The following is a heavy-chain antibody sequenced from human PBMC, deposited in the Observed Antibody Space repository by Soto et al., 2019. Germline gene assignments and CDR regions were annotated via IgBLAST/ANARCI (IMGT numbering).Heavy chain of an antibody. D-gene: IGHD6-13*01. Sequence: QVQLVESGGGVVQPGRSLRLSCAASGFTFSSYAMHWVRQAPGKGLEWVAVISYDGSNKYYADSVKGRFTISRDNSKSTLYLQMNSLRAEDTPVYYCARDQQPKTTIYYVMDVWGRGTKVTVSS. V-gene: IGHV3-30-3*01. J-gene: IGHJ6*02. CDR1: GFTFSSYA. CDR3: ARDQQPKTTIYYVMDV. CDR2: ISYDGSNK.